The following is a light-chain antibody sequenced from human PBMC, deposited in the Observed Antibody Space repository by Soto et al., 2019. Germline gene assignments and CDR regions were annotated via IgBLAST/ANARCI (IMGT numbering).Light chain of an antibody. J-gene: IGKJ1*01. CDR1: QSVSSN. Sequence: EIVMTQSPATLSVSPGERATLSCRASQSVSSNLAWYQQKPGQAPRLLIYGASTRATGIPARFSGSGSGTEFTLTISSLQSEDFAVYYCQQDNNWPPEPFGQGTKV. CDR3: QQDNNWPPEP. V-gene: IGKV3-15*01. CDR2: GAS.